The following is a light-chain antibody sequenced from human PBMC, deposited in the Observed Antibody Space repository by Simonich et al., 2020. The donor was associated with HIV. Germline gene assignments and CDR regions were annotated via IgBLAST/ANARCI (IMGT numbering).Light chain of an antibody. J-gene: IGKJ1*01. V-gene: IGKV4-1*01. Sequence: DIVMTQSPDSLAVSLGERATINCKSSQSFLYSSNNKNYLAWYQQKPGQPPKLLIDWASTRESGVPNRFSGSGTGTDFTLTISSLQAEDVAIYYCQQYYTTPWTFGQGTKVEI. CDR3: QQYYTTPWT. CDR1: QSFLYSSNNKNY. CDR2: WAS.